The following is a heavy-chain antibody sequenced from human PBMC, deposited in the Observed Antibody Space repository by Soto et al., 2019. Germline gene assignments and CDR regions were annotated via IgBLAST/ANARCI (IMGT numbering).Heavy chain of an antibody. CDR2: ISGSGGST. CDR1: GFTFSSYA. D-gene: IGHD3-10*01. CDR3: AKDWGRLLWFGVDAFDI. J-gene: IGHJ3*02. Sequence: EVQLLESGGGLVQPGGSLRLSCAASGFTFSSYAMSWVRQAPGKGLEWVSAISGSGGSTYYADSVKGRFTISRDNSKNTLYLQMNSLRAEDTAVYYCAKDWGRLLWFGVDAFDIWGQGTMVTVSS. V-gene: IGHV3-23*01.